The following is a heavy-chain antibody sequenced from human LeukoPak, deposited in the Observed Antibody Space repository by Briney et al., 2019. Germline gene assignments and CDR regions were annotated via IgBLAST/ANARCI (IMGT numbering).Heavy chain of an antibody. D-gene: IGHD2-2*01. Sequence: GESLRLSCAASGFTFSSYGMHWVRQAPGKGLEWVAFIRYDGSNKYYADSVKGRFTISRDNSKNTLYLQMNSLRAEDTAVYYCAKDEVVVPAAAFDYWGQGTLVTVSS. CDR1: GFTFSSYG. CDR3: AKDEVVVPAAAFDY. CDR2: IRYDGSNK. V-gene: IGHV3-30*02. J-gene: IGHJ4*02.